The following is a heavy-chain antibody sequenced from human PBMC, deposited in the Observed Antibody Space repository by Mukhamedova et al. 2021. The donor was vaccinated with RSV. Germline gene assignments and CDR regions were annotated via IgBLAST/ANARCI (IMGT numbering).Heavy chain of an antibody. V-gene: IGHV3-21*06. CDR3: AKPIVGASGDS. D-gene: IGHD1-26*01. Sequence: ASGFTFSSYSMNWVRQAPGKGLECVSFISGSSNYVYYADSVKGRFTISRDNAKNSLYLQMNSLRAEDTAVYYCAKPIVGASGDSWG. CDR1: GFTFSSYS. J-gene: IGHJ5*01. CDR2: ISGSSNYV.